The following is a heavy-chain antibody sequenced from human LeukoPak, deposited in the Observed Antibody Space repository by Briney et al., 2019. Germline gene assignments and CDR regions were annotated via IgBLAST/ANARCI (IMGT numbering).Heavy chain of an antibody. Sequence: GGSLRLSCAASGFTFSSYDMHWVRQTIGKGLEWVSSIGIAGDTYYPGSVKGRFTISRDNSRNTLYLQMNSLRAEDTAVYYCAKARRCGAYFCFDYWGQGTLVTVSS. V-gene: IGHV3-13*01. CDR2: IGIAGDT. J-gene: IGHJ4*02. CDR1: GFTFSSYD. D-gene: IGHD2/OR15-2a*01. CDR3: AKARRCGAYFCFDY.